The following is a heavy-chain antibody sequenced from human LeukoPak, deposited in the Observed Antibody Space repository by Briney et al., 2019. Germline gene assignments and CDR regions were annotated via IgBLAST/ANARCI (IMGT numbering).Heavy chain of an antibody. V-gene: IGHV3-23*01. J-gene: IGHJ4*02. CDR1: GFTFSSYA. D-gene: IGHD3-16*01. CDR2: ISGSGGST. Sequence: PGGSLRLSCAASGFTFSSYAMSWVRQAPGKGLEWVSAISGSGGSTYYADSLKGRFTISRDNSKNTLYLQMNSVRAEDTAVYYCVKVRGEGYFDYWGQGTLVTVSS. CDR3: VKVRGEGYFDY.